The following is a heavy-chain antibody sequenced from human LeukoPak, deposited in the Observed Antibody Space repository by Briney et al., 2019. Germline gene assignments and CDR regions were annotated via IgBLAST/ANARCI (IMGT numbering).Heavy chain of an antibody. D-gene: IGHD2-15*01. CDR2: LRGNGDT. V-gene: IGHV3-23*01. Sequence: GGSLTLSCAASGFTFSSYAMSWVREAPARGLEWGLSLRGNGDTFYADSVKGRFTLSRDESRNTVYLQLNHLRVEDTAVYYCAKASWVSNADVVLWGQGTMVTVSS. CDR3: AKASWVSNADVVL. J-gene: IGHJ4*02. CDR1: GFTFSSYA.